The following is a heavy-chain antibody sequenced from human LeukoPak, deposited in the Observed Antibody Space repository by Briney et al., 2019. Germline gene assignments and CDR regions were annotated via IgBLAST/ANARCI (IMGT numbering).Heavy chain of an antibody. Sequence: GGSLRLSCTASGFTFGSYAMSWVRQAPGKGLEWVAAINEDGDDTYFADAVKSRFTISRDNSKNTVYLQMNSLRAEDTAVYYCARGGRYGFSIAGDPQDYWGQGTLVTVSS. V-gene: IGHV3-23*01. CDR3: ARGGRYGFSIAGDPQDY. D-gene: IGHD6-6*01. CDR2: INEDGDDT. CDR1: GFTFGSYA. J-gene: IGHJ4*02.